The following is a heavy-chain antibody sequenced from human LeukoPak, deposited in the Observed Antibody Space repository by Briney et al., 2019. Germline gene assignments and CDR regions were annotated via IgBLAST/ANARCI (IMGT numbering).Heavy chain of an antibody. CDR1: GFTFSSYG. V-gene: IGHV3-30*18. CDR3: AKDRRSDYFDY. CDR2: ISYDGSNK. Sequence: GGSLRLSCAASGFTFSSYGMHWVRQAPGKGLEWVAVISYDGSNKYYADSVKGRFTISRDNSKNTLYLQMNSLRAEDTAVYYCAKDRRSDYFDYWGQGTLVTVFS. D-gene: IGHD2-15*01. J-gene: IGHJ4*02.